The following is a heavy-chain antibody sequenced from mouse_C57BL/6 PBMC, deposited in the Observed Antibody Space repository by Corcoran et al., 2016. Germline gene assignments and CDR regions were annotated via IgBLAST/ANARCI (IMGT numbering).Heavy chain of an antibody. Sequence: EVQLQQSGPELVKPGASVKISCKASGYTFTDYYMNWVKQSHGKSLEWIGDINPNNGGTSYNQKFKGKATLTVDKSSSTAYMELRSLTSEDSAVYYCARKAPYDLYAMDYWGQGTSVTVSS. CDR3: ARKAPYDLYAMDY. V-gene: IGHV1-26*01. CDR1: GYTFTDYY. J-gene: IGHJ4*01. CDR2: INPNNGGT. D-gene: IGHD2-10*02.